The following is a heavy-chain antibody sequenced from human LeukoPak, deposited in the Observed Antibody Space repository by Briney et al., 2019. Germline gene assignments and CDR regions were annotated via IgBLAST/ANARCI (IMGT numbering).Heavy chain of an antibody. CDR3: ATLLAVSYLNFDY. D-gene: IGHD1-26*01. Sequence: ASVKVSRTASGYTFTSYDIYWVRHAPAQGLEWMGCRNPNSGNTGYARQFQGRVTMTRNTSISTVYMELRSLRSEDPDVYYCATLLAVSYLNFDYWGEGSLVTVSS. V-gene: IGHV1-8*01. J-gene: IGHJ4*02. CDR2: RNPNSGNT. CDR1: GYTFTSYD.